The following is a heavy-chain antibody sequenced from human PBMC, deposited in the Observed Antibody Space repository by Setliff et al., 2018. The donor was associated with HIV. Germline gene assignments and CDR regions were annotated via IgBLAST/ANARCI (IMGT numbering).Heavy chain of an antibody. CDR1: GGSISNYY. V-gene: IGHV4-59*01. CDR2: ISYTGST. Sequence: SETLSLTCTVSGGSISNYYWSWLRQPPGKGLEWIGYISYTGSTNYNPSLKSRVTISVDTSKNQFSLKPSSVTAADTAVYYCAGGLHYGLGKFGYWGQGTLVTVSS. CDR3: AGGLHYGLGKFGY. D-gene: IGHD3-10*01. J-gene: IGHJ4*02.